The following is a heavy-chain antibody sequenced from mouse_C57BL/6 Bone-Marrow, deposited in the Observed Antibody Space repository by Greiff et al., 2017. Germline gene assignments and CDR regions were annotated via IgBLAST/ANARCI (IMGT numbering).Heavy chain of an antibody. CDR3: DRAVIYYDYYYAMDY. CDR2: IDPANGNT. V-gene: IGHV14-3*01. J-gene: IGHJ4*01. CDR1: GFNIKNTY. Sequence: VQLQQSVAELVRPGASVKLSCTASGFNIKNTYMHWVKQRPEQGLEWIGRIDPANGNTKYAPKFQGKATITADTSSNTAYLQLSSLTSEDTALYSGDRAVIYYDYYYAMDYWGQGTSLTVSS. D-gene: IGHD2-4*01.